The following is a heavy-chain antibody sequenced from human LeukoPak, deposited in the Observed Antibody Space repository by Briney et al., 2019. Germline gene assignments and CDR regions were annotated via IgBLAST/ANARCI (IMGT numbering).Heavy chain of an antibody. J-gene: IGHJ4*02. D-gene: IGHD3-22*01. CDR2: IIYSGGAT. CDR1: GFTFSRSA. V-gene: IGHV3-23*01. CDR3: AKDGLYYDGSEHVYYFDS. Sequence: GGSLRLSCAASGFTFSRSAMTWVRQGPGTGLEFVASIIYSGGATYYADSVKGRFTISRDNSKNALYLQMNSLRAEDTALYYCAKDGLYYDGSEHVYYFDSWGQGTLVTVSS.